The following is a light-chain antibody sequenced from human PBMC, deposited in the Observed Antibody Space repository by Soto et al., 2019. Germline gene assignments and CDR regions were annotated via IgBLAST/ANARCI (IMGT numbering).Light chain of an antibody. CDR1: QSVLYSSNNKNY. V-gene: IGKV4-1*01. CDR2: WAS. CDR3: QQYYSTLLT. J-gene: IGKJ4*01. Sequence: DIVMTQSPDSLAVSLGERATLNCKSSQSVLYSSNNKNYLAWYQQTPGQPPKLLIYWASTRESGVPDRFSGSGSGTDFPLTISSLPAEDVAVYYWQQYYSTLLTFGGGTKVEIK.